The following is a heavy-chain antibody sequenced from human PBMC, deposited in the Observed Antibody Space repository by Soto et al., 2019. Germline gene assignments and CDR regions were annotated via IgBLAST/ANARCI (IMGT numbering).Heavy chain of an antibody. V-gene: IGHV3-48*01. CDR1: GFTFSSYS. CDR2: ISSSSSTI. J-gene: IGHJ4*02. CDR3: ARLVVAATSRRDDY. Sequence: GGSLRLSCAASGFTFSSYSMNWVRQAPGKGLEWVSSISSSSSTIYYADSVKGRFTISRDNAKNSLYLQTNSLRAEDTAVYYCARLVVAATSRRDDYWGQGTQVTVSS. D-gene: IGHD2-15*01.